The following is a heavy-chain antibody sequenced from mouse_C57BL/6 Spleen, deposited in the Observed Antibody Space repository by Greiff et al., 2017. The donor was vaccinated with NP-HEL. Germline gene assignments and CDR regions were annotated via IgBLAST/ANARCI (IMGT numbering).Heavy chain of an antibody. CDR3: ARKRGTGYFDY. J-gene: IGHJ2*01. D-gene: IGHD3-3*01. Sequence: QVQLQQSGAELVRPGTSVKVSCKASGYAFTNYLIEWVKQRPGQGLEWIGVINPGSGGTNYNEKFKGKATLTADKSSSTAYMQLSSLTSEDSAVYFCARKRGTGYFDYWGQGTTLTVSS. V-gene: IGHV1-54*01. CDR1: GYAFTNYL. CDR2: INPGSGGT.